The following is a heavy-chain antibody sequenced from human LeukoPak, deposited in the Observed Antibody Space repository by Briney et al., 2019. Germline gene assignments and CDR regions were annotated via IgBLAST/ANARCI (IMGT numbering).Heavy chain of an antibody. D-gene: IGHD5-24*01. Sequence: SETLSLTCTVSGGSISSYYWSWIRQPPGKGLEWIGYIYYSGSTNYNPSLKSRVTISVDTSKNQFSLKLSSVTAADTAVYYCEREMATPRGGDAFDIWGQGTMVTLSS. CDR3: EREMATPRGGDAFDI. CDR2: IYYSGST. J-gene: IGHJ3*02. V-gene: IGHV4-59*12. CDR1: GGSISSYY.